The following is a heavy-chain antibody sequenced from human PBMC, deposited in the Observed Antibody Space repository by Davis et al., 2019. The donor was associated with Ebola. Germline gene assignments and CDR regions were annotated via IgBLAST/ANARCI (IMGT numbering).Heavy chain of an antibody. CDR3: AIYFYDSSGIFDY. Sequence: MPSETLSLTCTVSGGSISSSSYYWGWIRQPPGKGLEWIGSIYYSGSTYYNPSLKSRVTISVDTSKNQFSLKLTSVTAADTAVYYCAIYFYDSSGIFDYWGQGTLVTVSS. V-gene: IGHV4-39*01. CDR2: IYYSGST. J-gene: IGHJ4*02. CDR1: GGSISSSSYY. D-gene: IGHD3-22*01.